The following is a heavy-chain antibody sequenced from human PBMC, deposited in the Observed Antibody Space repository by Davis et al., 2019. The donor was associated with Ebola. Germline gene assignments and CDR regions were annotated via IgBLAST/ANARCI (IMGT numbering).Heavy chain of an antibody. CDR3: ARDYVY. D-gene: IGHD1-14*01. Sequence: MPSETLSLTCTVSGGSISSGDYYWSWIRQPPGKGLEWIGYIYYSGTTYYSPSLKSRVTISADTSKNQFSLRLKSVTAADTAMYYCARDYVYWGQGILVTVSS. CDR1: GGSISSGDYY. CDR2: IYYSGTT. V-gene: IGHV4-30-4*01. J-gene: IGHJ4*02.